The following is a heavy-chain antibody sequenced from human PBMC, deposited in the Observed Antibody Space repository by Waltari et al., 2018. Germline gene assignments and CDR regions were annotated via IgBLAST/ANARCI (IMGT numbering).Heavy chain of an antibody. V-gene: IGHV1-2*02. CDR1: GYTFTGYY. D-gene: IGHD3-9*01. CDR3: AREDFLSMDV. J-gene: IGHJ6*04. CDR2: INPNSGCT. Sequence: QVQLVQSGAEVKKPGASVKVSCKASGYTFTGYYMHWVRQAPGQGLDGMGWINPNSGCTNYAQKFQSRVTMTRDTSISTAYMELSRLRSDDTAVYYCAREDFLSMDVWGKGTTVTISS.